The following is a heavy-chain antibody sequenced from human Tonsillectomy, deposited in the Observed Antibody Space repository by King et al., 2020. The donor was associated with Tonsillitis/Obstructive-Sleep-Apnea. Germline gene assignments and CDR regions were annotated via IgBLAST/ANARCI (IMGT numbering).Heavy chain of an antibody. CDR3: ARQESSRWYVGNPHQFDY. CDR1: GGSISSDY. V-gene: IGHV4-59*08. D-gene: IGHD6-13*01. Sequence: VQLQESGPGLVKPSETLSLTCTVSGGSISSDYWSWIRQPPGKGLEWIGYIYYSGSTNYNPPLKSRVTISVDTSKNQFSLKLSSVTAADTAVYYCARQESSRWYVGNPHQFDYWGQGTLVTVSS. J-gene: IGHJ4*02. CDR2: IYYSGST.